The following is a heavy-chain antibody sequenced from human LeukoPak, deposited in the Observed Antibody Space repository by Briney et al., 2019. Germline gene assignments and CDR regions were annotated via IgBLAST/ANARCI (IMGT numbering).Heavy chain of an antibody. D-gene: IGHD1-26*01. V-gene: IGHV3-53*01. CDR2: IYSGGST. Sequence: PGGSLRLSCAASGFTVSSDYMNWVRQAPGKGLEWVSIIYSGGSTNYADSVKGRFTISRDNSKNTLYLQMNSLRAEDTAVYYCARASGSYFAFYLSAFDYWGQGTLVTVSS. CDR1: GFTVSSDY. CDR3: ARASGSYFAFYLSAFDY. J-gene: IGHJ4*02.